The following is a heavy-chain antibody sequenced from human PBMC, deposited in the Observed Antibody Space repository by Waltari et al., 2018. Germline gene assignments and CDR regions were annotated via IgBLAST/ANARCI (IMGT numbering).Heavy chain of an antibody. CDR1: GITFIPHA. J-gene: IGHJ6*02. Sequence: QVQLVQSGAEVKKVGSSVKVSCKASGITFIPHALSWVRQAPGNGLEWMGGIIPIFGTPSYAQVFQGRVTITADESTSTVYMEMSMLRSDDTAIYYCAGCRDSSGYLNCMDVWGQGTTVTVSS. D-gene: IGHD3-22*01. CDR3: AGCRDSSGYLNCMDV. CDR2: IIPIFGTP. V-gene: IGHV1-69*01.